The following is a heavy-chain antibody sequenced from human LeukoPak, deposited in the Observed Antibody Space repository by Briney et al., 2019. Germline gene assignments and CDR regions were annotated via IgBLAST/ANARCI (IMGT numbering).Heavy chain of an antibody. CDR3: ARDRGFGELFGY. J-gene: IGHJ4*02. V-gene: IGHV3-23*01. Sequence: GGSLRLSCAASGFTFSSYAMSWVRQAPGKGLEWVSAISGSGGSTCYADSVKGRFSITRDNSKNTLYLQMNSLRAEDTAVYYCARDRGFGELFGYWGQGTLVTVSS. D-gene: IGHD3-10*01. CDR1: GFTFSSYA. CDR2: ISGSGGST.